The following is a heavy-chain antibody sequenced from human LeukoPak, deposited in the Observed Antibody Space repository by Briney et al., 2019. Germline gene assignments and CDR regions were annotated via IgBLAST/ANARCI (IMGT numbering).Heavy chain of an antibody. J-gene: IGHJ4*02. CDR3: AKGGDYDVLTGYYVSDY. Sequence: GGPLRLSRAASGFTFSNYAMSWVRHAPGKGLEWFSDITGSGGNTYYADSVKGRFTISRDNSKNTVFLQMNSLRAEDTAVYYCAKGGDYDVLTGYYVSDYWGQGTLVTVSS. V-gene: IGHV3-23*01. CDR1: GFTFSNYA. D-gene: IGHD3-9*01. CDR2: ITGSGGNT.